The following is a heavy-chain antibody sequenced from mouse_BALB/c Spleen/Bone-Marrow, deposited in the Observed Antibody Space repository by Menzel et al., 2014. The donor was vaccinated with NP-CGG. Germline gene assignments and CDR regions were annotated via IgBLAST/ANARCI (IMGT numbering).Heavy chain of an antibody. CDR2: INSNGGST. V-gene: IGHV5-6-3*01. J-gene: IGHJ2*03. Sequence: EVQLVESGGGLVQPGGSLKLSCAASGFTFSSYGMSWGRQTPDKRLELVATINSNGGSTYYPDSVKGRFTISRDNAKNTLYLQMSSLKSEDTAMYYCARVWYFDYWGQGTSLTVSS. CDR1: GFTFSSYG. CDR3: ARVWYFDY.